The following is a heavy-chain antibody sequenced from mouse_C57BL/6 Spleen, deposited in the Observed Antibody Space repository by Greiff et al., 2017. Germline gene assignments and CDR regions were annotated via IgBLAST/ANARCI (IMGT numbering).Heavy chain of an antibody. CDR2: ISYDGSN. Sequence: EVQLQQSGPGLVKPSQSLSLTCSVTGYSITSGYYWNWIRQFPGNKLEWMGYISYDGSNNYNPSLKNRISITRDTSKNRFFLKLNSVTTEDTATYYCASITTVVATDWYFDVWGTETTVTVSS. V-gene: IGHV3-6*01. D-gene: IGHD1-1*01. CDR1: GYSITSGYY. CDR3: ASITTVVATDWYFDV. J-gene: IGHJ1*03.